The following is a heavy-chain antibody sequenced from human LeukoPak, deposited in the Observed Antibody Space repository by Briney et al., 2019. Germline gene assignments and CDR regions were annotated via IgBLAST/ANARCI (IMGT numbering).Heavy chain of an antibody. D-gene: IGHD1-26*01. CDR1: GFTFSTYS. V-gene: IGHV3-21*01. CDR3: ARDIAGRELLDY. CDR2: ISSSSDYI. Sequence: GGSLRLXCAASGFTFSTYSMNWVRQAPGKGLEWVSSISSSSDYIYYADSVKGRFTVSRDNAKNSLHLQMNSLRAEDTAVYYCARDIAGRELLDYWGQGTLVTVSS. J-gene: IGHJ4*02.